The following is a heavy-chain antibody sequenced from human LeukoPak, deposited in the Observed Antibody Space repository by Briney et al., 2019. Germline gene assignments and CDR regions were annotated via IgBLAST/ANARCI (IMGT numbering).Heavy chain of an antibody. Sequence: VGSLRLSCAASGFTFSSYWMSWVRQAPGKGLEWVANIKQDGSEKYYVDSVKGRFTISRDNAKNSLYLQMNSLRAEDTAVYYCARRYDFWSGYHPTSFDYWGQGTLVTVSS. D-gene: IGHD3-3*01. J-gene: IGHJ4*02. CDR1: GFTFSSYW. CDR2: IKQDGSEK. V-gene: IGHV3-7*01. CDR3: ARRYDFWSGYHPTSFDY.